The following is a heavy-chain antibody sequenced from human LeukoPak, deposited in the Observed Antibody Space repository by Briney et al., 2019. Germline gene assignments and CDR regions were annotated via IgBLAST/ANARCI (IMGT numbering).Heavy chain of an antibody. V-gene: IGHV4-61*02. CDR3: VRTVVVPAAIYYYYYGMDV. J-gene: IGHJ6*02. CDR1: GGSISSGSYY. CDR2: IYTSGST. Sequence: SETLSLTCTVSGGSISSGSYYWSWIRQPAGKGLEWIGRIYTSGSTNYNPSLKSRVTISVDTSKNQFSLKLSSVAAADTAVYYCVRTVVVPAAIYYYYYGMDVWGQGTTVTVSS. D-gene: IGHD2-2*01.